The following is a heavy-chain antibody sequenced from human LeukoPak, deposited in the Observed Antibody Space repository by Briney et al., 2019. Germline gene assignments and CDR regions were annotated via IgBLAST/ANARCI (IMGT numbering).Heavy chain of an antibody. J-gene: IGHJ3*02. D-gene: IGHD3-22*01. V-gene: IGHV4-59*08. CDR2: IYYSGST. Sequence: SETLSLTCTVSGGPISSYYWSWIRQPPGKGLEWIGYIYYSGSTNYNPSLKSRVTISVDTSKNQFSLKLSSVTAADAAVYYCASSKISYYYDSSGSPDAFDIWGQGTMVTVSS. CDR3: ASSKISYYYDSSGSPDAFDI. CDR1: GGPISSYY.